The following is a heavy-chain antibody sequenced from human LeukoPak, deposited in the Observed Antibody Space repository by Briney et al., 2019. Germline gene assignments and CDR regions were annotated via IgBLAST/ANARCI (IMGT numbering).Heavy chain of an antibody. V-gene: IGHV4-34*01. CDR1: GGSFSGYY. CDR3: ARGRSHCSSTSCSPSPWFDP. J-gene: IGHJ5*02. CDR2: INHSGST. D-gene: IGHD2-2*01. Sequence: PSETLSLTCAVYGGSFSGYYWSWIRQPPGKGLEWIGEINHSGSTNYNPSLKSRVTISVDTSKNQFSLKLSSVTAADTAVYYCARGRSHCSSTSCSPSPWFDPWGQGTLVTVSS.